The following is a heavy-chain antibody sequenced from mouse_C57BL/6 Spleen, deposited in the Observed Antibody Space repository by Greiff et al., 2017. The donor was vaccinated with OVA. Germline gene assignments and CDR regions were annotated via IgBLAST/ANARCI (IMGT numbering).Heavy chain of an antibody. CDR1: GYSITSGYY. D-gene: IGHD1-1*01. V-gene: IGHV3-6*01. J-gene: IGHJ4*01. Sequence: DVKLQESGPGLVKPSQSLSLTCSVTGYSITSGYYWNWIRQFPGNKLEWMGYISYDGSNNYNPSLKNRISITRDTSKNQFFLKLNSVTTEDTATYYCARDGSSYERAMDYWGQGTSVTVSS. CDR3: ARDGSSYERAMDY. CDR2: ISYDGSN.